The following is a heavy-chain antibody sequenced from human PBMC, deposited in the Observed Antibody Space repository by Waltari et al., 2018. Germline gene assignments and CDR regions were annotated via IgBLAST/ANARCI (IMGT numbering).Heavy chain of an antibody. CDR2: INPNSGGT. J-gene: IGHJ4*02. CDR3: AREPPRYCTNGVCYKGL. CDR1: GYTFTGYY. V-gene: IGHV1-2*06. D-gene: IGHD2-8*01. Sequence: QVQLVQSGAAVKTPGASVKVSCKASGYTFTGYYMHWVRQAPGQGLEWMGRINPNSGGTNYAQKFQGRVTMTRDTSISTAYMELSRLRSDDTAVYYCAREPPRYCTNGVCYKGLWGQGTLVTVSS.